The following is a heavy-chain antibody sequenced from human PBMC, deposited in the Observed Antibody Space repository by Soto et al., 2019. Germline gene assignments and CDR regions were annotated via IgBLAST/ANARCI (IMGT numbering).Heavy chain of an antibody. V-gene: IGHV4-39*01. Sequence: PSETLSLTCTVSGGSISSSSYYWGWIRQPPGKGLEWIGSIYYSGSTYYNPSLKSRVTISVDTSKNQFSLKLSSVTAADTAVYYRAGNKVVTPNWFDTWGQGTLVTVSS. CDR1: GGSISSSSYY. J-gene: IGHJ5*02. D-gene: IGHD2-21*02. CDR3: AGNKVVTPNWFDT. CDR2: IYYSGST.